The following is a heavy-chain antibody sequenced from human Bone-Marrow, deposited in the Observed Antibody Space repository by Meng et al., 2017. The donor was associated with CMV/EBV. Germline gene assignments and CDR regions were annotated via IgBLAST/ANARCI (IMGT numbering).Heavy chain of an antibody. V-gene: IGHV4-38-2*02. J-gene: IGHJ4*02. CDR3: VRALGYCSSSSCPGFYYFDY. D-gene: IGHD2-2*01. CDR1: GYSISSGYY. CDR2: IYHSGST. Sequence: SETLSLTCTVSGYSISSGYYWGWIRQPPGKGLEWIGSIYHSGSTYYNPSLKSRVTISVDTSKNQFSLKLSSVTAADTAVYYCVRALGYCSSSSCPGFYYFDYWGQG.